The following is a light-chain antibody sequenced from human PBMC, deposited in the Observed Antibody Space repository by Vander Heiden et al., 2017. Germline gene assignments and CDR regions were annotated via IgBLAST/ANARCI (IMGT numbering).Light chain of an antibody. CDR2: GNT. CDR3: AAWDDSLSVYV. J-gene: IGLJ1*01. Sequence: QSVLTQSPSASGTPGQRVAITCSGSRSNIENNPVNWYQQLPVTAPKLLIYGNTQRPSGVPARFSGSKSGTSASLAISGLQSEDEADYYCAAWDDSLSVYVFGTGTKVTLL. V-gene: IGLV1-44*01. CDR1: RSNIENNP.